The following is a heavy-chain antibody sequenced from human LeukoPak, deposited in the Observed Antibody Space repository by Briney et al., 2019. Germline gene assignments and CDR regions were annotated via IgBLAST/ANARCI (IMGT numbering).Heavy chain of an antibody. J-gene: IGHJ4*02. CDR2: IYTSGST. CDR3: ARQSYYYGSGSYCTFFDY. Sequence: SETLSLTCTVSGGSISSYYWSWIRQPAGKGLEWIGRIYTSGSTNYNPSLKSRVTISVDTSKNQFSLKLSSVTAADTAVYYCARQSYYYGSGSYCTFFDYWGQGTLVTVSS. V-gene: IGHV4-4*07. D-gene: IGHD3-10*01. CDR1: GGSISSYY.